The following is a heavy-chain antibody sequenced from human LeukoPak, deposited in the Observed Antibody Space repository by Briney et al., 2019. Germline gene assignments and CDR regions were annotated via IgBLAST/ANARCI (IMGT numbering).Heavy chain of an antibody. D-gene: IGHD3-10*01. J-gene: IGHJ5*02. CDR3: ARDRGTMVRGVMFDP. Sequence: ASVKVSCKASGYTFTSYGISWVRQAPGQGLEWMGWISAYNGNTNYAQKLQGRVTMTTDTSTSTAYMELRSLRSEDTAVYYCARDRGTMVRGVMFDPWGQGTLVTVSS. CDR2: ISAYNGNT. V-gene: IGHV1-18*01. CDR1: GYTFTSYG.